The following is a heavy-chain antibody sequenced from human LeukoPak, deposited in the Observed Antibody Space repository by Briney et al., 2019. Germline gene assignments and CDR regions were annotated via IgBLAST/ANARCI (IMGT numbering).Heavy chain of an antibody. CDR3: ARVDSGGYYSDIDY. CDR1: GFTFSSYN. D-gene: IGHD1-26*01. CDR2: FSRRSSYI. V-gene: IGHV3-21*01. Sequence: GGSLRLSCAASGFTFSSYNMNWVRRAPGKGLEGVSSFSRRSSYISYGDSIKGRLTISRDNAKNSLYPKVNSLRRADTAVYFCARVDSGGYYSDIDYWGEGDLVTDSS. J-gene: IGHJ4*02.